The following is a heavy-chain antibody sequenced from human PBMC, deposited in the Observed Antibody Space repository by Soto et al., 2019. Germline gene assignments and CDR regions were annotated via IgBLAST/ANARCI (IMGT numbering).Heavy chain of an antibody. J-gene: IGHJ4*02. V-gene: IGHV1-69*01. CDR1: GYIFKNYA. CDR2: IIPVFGTP. D-gene: IGHD3-16*02. Sequence: QVQLVQSGAEVKETGSSVKVSCKSSGYIFKNYAVTWLRQAPGQGLEWMGGIIPVFGTPDYSQKFRGRVTITADESTSTVYMELRSLTSEDTAVYYCARHLYDYVWGSHRHWGQGTLVTVSS. CDR3: ARHLYDYVWGSHRH.